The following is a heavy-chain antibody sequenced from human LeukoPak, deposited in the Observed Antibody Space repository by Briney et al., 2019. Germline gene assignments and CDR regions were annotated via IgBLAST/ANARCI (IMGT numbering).Heavy chain of an antibody. CDR2: ISSSSSYI. D-gene: IGHD3-3*01. CDR3: ARVRITIFGVVIIGFDY. J-gene: IGHJ4*02. Sequence: GGSLRLSCAASGFTFSSYSMNWVRQAPGKGLEWVSSISSSSSYIYYADSVKGRFTISRDNARNSLYLQMNSLRAEDTAVYYCARVRITIFGVVIIGFDYWGQGTLVTVSS. V-gene: IGHV3-21*01. CDR1: GFTFSSYS.